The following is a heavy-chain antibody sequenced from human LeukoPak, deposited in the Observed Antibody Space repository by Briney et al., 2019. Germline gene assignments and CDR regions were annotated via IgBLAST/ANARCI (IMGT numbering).Heavy chain of an antibody. V-gene: IGHV1-69*13. CDR3: ARDLSQGGAPKY. Sequence: SVKVSCKASGGTFSSYAISWVRQAPGQGLEWMGGIIPIFGTANYAQRFQGRVTITADESTSTAYMELSSLRSEDTAVYYCARDLSQGGAPKYWGQGTLVTVSS. CDR2: IIPIFGTA. J-gene: IGHJ4*02. D-gene: IGHD3-16*01. CDR1: GGTFSSYA.